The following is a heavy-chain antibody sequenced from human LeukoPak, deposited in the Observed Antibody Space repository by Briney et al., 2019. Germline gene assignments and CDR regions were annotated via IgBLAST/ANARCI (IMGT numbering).Heavy chain of an antibody. CDR3: ARGRANYDILTGYYEPGIFDL. Sequence: SETLSLTCAVYGGSFSGYYWSWIRQPPGKGLEWIGEINHSGSTNYNPSLKSRVTISVDTSKNQFSLKLSSVTAADTAVYYCARGRANYDILTGYYEPGIFDLWGRGTLVTVSS. CDR1: GGSFSGYY. V-gene: IGHV4-34*01. J-gene: IGHJ2*01. CDR2: INHSGST. D-gene: IGHD3-9*01.